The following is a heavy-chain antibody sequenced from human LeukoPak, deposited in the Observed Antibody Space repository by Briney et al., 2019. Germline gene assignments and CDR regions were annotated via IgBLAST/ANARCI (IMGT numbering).Heavy chain of an antibody. Sequence: SQTLSLTCTVSGGSTSSGGYYWSWIRQQPGKGLEWIGNIYHSGKTYYNPSLKSRVTISVDTSKNQFSLKLSSVTAADTAVYYCARVWPIHPDAFDIWGQGTMVTVSS. D-gene: IGHD3-16*01. J-gene: IGHJ3*02. CDR2: IYHSGKT. CDR1: GGSTSSGGYY. CDR3: ARVWPIHPDAFDI. V-gene: IGHV4-31*03.